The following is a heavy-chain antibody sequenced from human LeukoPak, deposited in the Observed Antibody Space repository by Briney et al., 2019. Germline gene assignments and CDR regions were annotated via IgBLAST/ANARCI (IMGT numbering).Heavy chain of an antibody. CDR1: GGSVTSGNYY. CDR2: IYTNGGA. D-gene: IGHD2-2*01. CDR3: AREPARH. J-gene: IGHJ4*02. Sequence: SQTLSLTCTVSGGSVTSGNYYWNWIRQPAGKGLEWIGRIYTNGGASYNPSLKSRVTISIDASKNQFSLKLSSVTAADTAVYYCAREPARHWGEGILVTVSS. V-gene: IGHV4-61*02.